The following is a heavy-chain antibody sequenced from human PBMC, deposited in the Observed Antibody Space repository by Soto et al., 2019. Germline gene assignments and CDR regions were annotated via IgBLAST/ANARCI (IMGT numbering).Heavy chain of an antibody. V-gene: IGHV4-31*03. Sequence: SETLSLTCTVSGGSISSGGYYWSWIRQHPGKGLEWIGYIYYSGSTYYNPSLKSRVTISVDTSKNTLYLQMNSLRAEDTAVYYCAKGYCSGGSCVDAFDIWGQGTMVTVSS. CDR3: AKGYCSGGSCVDAFDI. CDR1: GGSISSGGYY. CDR2: IYYSGST. J-gene: IGHJ3*02. D-gene: IGHD2-15*01.